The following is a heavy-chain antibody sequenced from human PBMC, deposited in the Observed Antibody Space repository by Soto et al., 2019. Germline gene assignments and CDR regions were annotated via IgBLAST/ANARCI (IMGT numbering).Heavy chain of an antibody. V-gene: IGHV3-23*04. D-gene: IGHD3-3*01. CDR1: GFTFNSYD. Sequence: EVQLVDSGGGLVQSGDSLRLSCVASGFTFNSYDMNWVRQAPGEGLEWVSGISGSGTTPYYADSVRGRFTISRDNSKNTLYLQMDNLTAQDTAVYYCAIPGVLIPRHYFYGMDVWGQGTTVTVSS. CDR3: AIPGVLIPRHYFYGMDV. CDR2: ISGSGTTP. J-gene: IGHJ6*02.